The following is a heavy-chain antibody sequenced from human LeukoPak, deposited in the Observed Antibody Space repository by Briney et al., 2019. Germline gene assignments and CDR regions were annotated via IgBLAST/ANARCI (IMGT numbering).Heavy chain of an antibody. CDR3: ASTTYRYCSGGSCYSFDI. D-gene: IGHD2-15*01. CDR1: GGSISSYY. CDR2: IYTSGST. V-gene: IGHV4-4*07. Sequence: PSETLSLTCTVSGGSISSYYWSWTRQPAGKGLEWIGRIYTSGSTNYNPSLKSRVTMSVDTSKNQFSLKLSSVTAADTAVYYCASTTYRYCSGGSCYSFDIWGQGTMVTVSS. J-gene: IGHJ3*02.